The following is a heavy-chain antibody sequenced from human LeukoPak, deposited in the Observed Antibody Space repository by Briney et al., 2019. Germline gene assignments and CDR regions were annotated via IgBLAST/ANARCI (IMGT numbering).Heavy chain of an antibody. CDR3: ARVEYSSSYRWFDP. Sequence: ASVKVSCKASGYTFTGYYMHWVRQAPGQGPEWMGWINPNSGGTNYAQKFQGRVTMTRGTSISTAYMELSRLRSDDTAVYYCARVEYSSSYRWFDPWGQGTLVTVSS. D-gene: IGHD6-6*01. V-gene: IGHV1-2*02. CDR1: GYTFTGYY. J-gene: IGHJ5*02. CDR2: INPNSGGT.